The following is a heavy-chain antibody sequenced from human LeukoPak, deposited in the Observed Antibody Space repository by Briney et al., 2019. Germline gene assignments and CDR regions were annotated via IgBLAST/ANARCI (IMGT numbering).Heavy chain of an antibody. CDR1: GYSFTSYW. D-gene: IGHD6-13*01. CDR3: ARLGTASSWYNWFDP. CDR2: IYPGDFDT. V-gene: IGHV5-51*01. J-gene: IGHJ5*02. Sequence: GESLKISCKASGYSFTSYWIGWVRQMPGKGLEWMGIIYPGDFDTRYSPSFQGQVTISADKSISTAYLQWSSLKASDTAMYYCARLGTASSWYNWFDPWGQGTLVTVSS.